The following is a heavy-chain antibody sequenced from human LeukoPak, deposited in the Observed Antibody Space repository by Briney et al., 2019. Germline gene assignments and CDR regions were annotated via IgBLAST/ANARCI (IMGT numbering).Heavy chain of an antibody. Sequence: GGSPRLSCAASGFTFSSYAMHWVRQAPGKGLEWVAVISYDGSNKYYADSVKGRFTISRDNSKNTLYLQMNSLRAEDTAVYYCARGQLGYCSGGSCYSLWYFDYWGQGTLVTVSS. D-gene: IGHD2-15*01. V-gene: IGHV3-30*04. CDR1: GFTFSSYA. CDR3: ARGQLGYCSGGSCYSLWYFDY. J-gene: IGHJ4*02. CDR2: ISYDGSNK.